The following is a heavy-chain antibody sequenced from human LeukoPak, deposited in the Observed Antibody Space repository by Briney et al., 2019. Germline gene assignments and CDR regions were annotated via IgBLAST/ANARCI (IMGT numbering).Heavy chain of an antibody. CDR1: GGSISSSSYY. CDR3: ARGGGALDY. CDR2: IYYSGST. Sequence: SETLSLTCTVSGGSISSSSYYWGWIRQPPGKGLEWIGSIYYSGSTYYNPSLKSRVTISVDTSKNQFSLKLSSVTAADTAVYYCARGGGALDYWGQGTLVTVSS. J-gene: IGHJ4*02. D-gene: IGHD1-26*01. V-gene: IGHV4-39*07.